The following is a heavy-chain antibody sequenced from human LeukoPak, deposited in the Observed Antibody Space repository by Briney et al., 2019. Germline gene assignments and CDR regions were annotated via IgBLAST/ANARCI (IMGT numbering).Heavy chain of an antibody. CDR2: ISDRGGTT. V-gene: IGHV3-23*01. CDR3: AKVTSAGSCYQSDY. CDR1: GFTFSSYA. D-gene: IGHD2-15*01. Sequence: GESLGPSCAASGFTFSSYAMAWVRQAPGKGLEWVSGISDRGGTTHYADSVGGRFTISRDNSKNTLYLQMNNLGAEDTAVYYCAKVTSAGSCYQSDYWGQGTLVTVSS. J-gene: IGHJ4*02.